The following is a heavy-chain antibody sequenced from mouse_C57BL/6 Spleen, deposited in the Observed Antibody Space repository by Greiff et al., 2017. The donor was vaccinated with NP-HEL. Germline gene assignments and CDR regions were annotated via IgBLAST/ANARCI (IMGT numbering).Heavy chain of an antibody. J-gene: IGHJ1*03. D-gene: IGHD3-2*02. V-gene: IGHV1-61*01. CDR2: IYPSDSES. CDR3: ARELQGWYFDV. Sequence: VQLQQSGAELVRPGSSVKLSCKASGYTFTSYWMDWVKQRPGQGLEWIGNIYPSDSESHYNQKFKDKATLTVDKSSSTAYMQLSSLTSEDSAVYYCARELQGWYFDVWGTGTTVTVSS. CDR1: GYTFTSYW.